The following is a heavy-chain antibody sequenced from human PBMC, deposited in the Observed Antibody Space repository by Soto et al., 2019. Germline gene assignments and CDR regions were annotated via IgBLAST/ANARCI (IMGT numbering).Heavy chain of an antibody. CDR3: AKEDYYGSGSYERYFDY. J-gene: IGHJ4*02. CDR1: GFTFSTYS. CDR2: ISSSSSYI. V-gene: IGHV3-21*01. Sequence: GGSLRLSCAASGFTFSTYSMNWVRQAPGKGLEWVSSISSSSSYISYADSVKGRFTISRDNAKNSLYLQMDSLRAEDTAVYYCAKEDYYGSGSYERYFDYWGQGTLVTVSS. D-gene: IGHD3-10*01.